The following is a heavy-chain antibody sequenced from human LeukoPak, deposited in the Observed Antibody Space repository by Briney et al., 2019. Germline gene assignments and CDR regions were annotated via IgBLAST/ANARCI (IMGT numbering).Heavy chain of an antibody. Sequence: GGSLRLSCAASGFTFSNYWMSWVRQAPGKGLEWVAHINQDGSEKYYVDSVKGRFTISRDNAKNSLYLQMNSLGADDTAVYYCSGSGWTTDAFDIWGQGTMVTVSS. CDR3: SGSGWTTDAFDI. D-gene: IGHD6-19*01. J-gene: IGHJ3*02. CDR1: GFTFSNYW. CDR2: INQDGSEK. V-gene: IGHV3-7*02.